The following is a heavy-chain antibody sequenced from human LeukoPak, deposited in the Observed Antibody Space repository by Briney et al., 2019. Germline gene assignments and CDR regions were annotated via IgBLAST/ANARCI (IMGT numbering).Heavy chain of an antibody. J-gene: IGHJ3*01. CDR1: GYRFNAYW. V-gene: IGHV5-51*01. CDR2: IYPDDSDT. Sequence: GESLKIPCKGSGYRFNAYWIAWVRQMPGKGLEWMGIIYPDDSDTRSSPSFQGQVTISADKSVRTAYLQWSSLKASDTAMYYCARPNITSYYDSRGYDAFDVWGQGTMVTVSS. CDR3: ARPNITSYYDSRGYDAFDV. D-gene: IGHD3-22*01.